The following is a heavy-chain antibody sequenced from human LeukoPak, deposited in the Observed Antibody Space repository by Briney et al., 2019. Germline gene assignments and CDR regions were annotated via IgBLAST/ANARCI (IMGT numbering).Heavy chain of an antibody. J-gene: IGHJ4*02. D-gene: IGHD2-21*02. CDR1: GFTFSSYT. Sequence: GGSLRLSCTASGFTFSSYTMTWARQAPGKGLKWVSTITTGDGNTYYADSVKGRFTVSRDDSKNTLYLQMNSLRAEDTAVYYCARDGKETAIDHWGQGTLVTVSS. CDR2: ITTGDGNT. V-gene: IGHV3-23*01. CDR3: ARDGKETAIDH.